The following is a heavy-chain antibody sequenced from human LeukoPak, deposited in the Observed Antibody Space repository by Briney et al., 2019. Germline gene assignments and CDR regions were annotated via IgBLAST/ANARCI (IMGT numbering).Heavy chain of an antibody. D-gene: IGHD6-13*01. J-gene: IGHJ4*02. CDR3: AKDGSLGAADYYFDY. CDR2: LSYDGNNK. Sequence: GGSLRLSCAASGFTFSTYGMHWARQAPGKGLEWVAVLSYDGNNKYYADSVKGRFTISRDNSKNTLYLQMNSLRAEDTAVYYCAKDGSLGAADYYFDYWGQGTLVTVSS. V-gene: IGHV3-30*18. CDR1: GFTFSTYG.